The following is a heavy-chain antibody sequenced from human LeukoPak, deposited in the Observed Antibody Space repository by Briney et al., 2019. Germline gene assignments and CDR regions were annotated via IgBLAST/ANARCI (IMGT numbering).Heavy chain of an antibody. CDR3: ARVRLGYCSATSCRGTFDY. CDR2: ISSSSSYI. CDR1: GFTFSSYS. V-gene: IGHV3-21*01. Sequence: PGGSLRLSCAASGFTFSSYSMNWVRQAPGKGLEWVSSISSSSSYIYYADSVKGRFTISRDNAKNSLYLQMNSLRAEDTAVYYCARVRLGYCSATSCRGTFDYWGQGTLVTVSS. D-gene: IGHD2-2*01. J-gene: IGHJ4*02.